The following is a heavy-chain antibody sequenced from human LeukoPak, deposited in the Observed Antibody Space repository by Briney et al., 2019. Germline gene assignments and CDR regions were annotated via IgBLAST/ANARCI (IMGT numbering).Heavy chain of an antibody. CDR1: GYSFTSYW. Sequence: GESLKISCKGSGYSFTSYWIGWVRQMPGKGLEWMGIIYPGDSDTRYSPSFQGQVTISADKSISTAYLQWSSLKASDTAMYYCARQGPMVRGVTSNYYYYGMDVWGKGTTVTVSS. J-gene: IGHJ6*04. V-gene: IGHV5-51*01. CDR2: IYPGDSDT. D-gene: IGHD3-10*01. CDR3: ARQGPMVRGVTSNYYYYGMDV.